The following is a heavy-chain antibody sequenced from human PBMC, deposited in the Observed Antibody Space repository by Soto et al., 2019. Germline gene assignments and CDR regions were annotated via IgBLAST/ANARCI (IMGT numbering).Heavy chain of an antibody. CDR1: GASVSTGVYY. CDR2: IDNSGST. Sequence: QVQLDESGPGLVQPSQTLSLSCTVSGASVSTGVYYWTWIRQHPGRGLEWIGYIDNSGSTYYNPSLTGRVGISVDPSKNQFSLNLQSLTAADTAFYYCAGAVSDFDVRRYRTSYFDQWGQGLLVTVSS. V-gene: IGHV4-31*03. J-gene: IGHJ4*02. D-gene: IGHD3-10*02. CDR3: AGAVSDFDVRRYRTSYFDQ.